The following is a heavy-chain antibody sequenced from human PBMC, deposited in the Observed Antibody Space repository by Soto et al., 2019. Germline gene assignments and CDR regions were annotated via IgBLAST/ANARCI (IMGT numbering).Heavy chain of an antibody. V-gene: IGHV4-4*02. Sequence: SDTLSLTFAVSGGSINSRYWWSWVRQSPGKRLEWIGENYHSGITNYNPSLKSRVTFSVDKSKNQFSLNLSSVTAADTSVYYCARDQNGSGNYYTRYFDYWGQGTLVTVS. CDR2: NYHSGIT. J-gene: IGHJ4*02. CDR3: ARDQNGSGNYYTRYFDY. D-gene: IGHD3-10*01. CDR1: GGSINSRYW.